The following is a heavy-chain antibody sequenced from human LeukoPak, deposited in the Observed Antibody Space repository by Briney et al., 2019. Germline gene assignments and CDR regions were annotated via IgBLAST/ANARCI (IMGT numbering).Heavy chain of an antibody. Sequence: GGSLRLSCAASGFTFSSYGMHWVRQAPGKGVEWVAVISYDGSNKYYADSVKGRFTISRDNSKNTLYLQMNSLRAEDTAVYYCASVDIVATTAFDYWGQGTLVTVSS. CDR2: ISYDGSNK. CDR3: ASVDIVATTAFDY. D-gene: IGHD5-12*01. V-gene: IGHV3-30*03. J-gene: IGHJ4*02. CDR1: GFTFSSYG.